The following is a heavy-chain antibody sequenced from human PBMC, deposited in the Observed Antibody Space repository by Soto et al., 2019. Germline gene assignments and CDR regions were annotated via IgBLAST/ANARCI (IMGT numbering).Heavy chain of an antibody. CDR3: ARESGSYPDAFDI. CDR1: GYSFSSYW. J-gene: IGHJ3*02. V-gene: IGHV1-69*01. CDR2: IIPIFGTA. D-gene: IGHD1-26*01. Sequence: PGESLKISCKGSGYSFSSYWISWVRQAPGQGLEWMGGIIPIFGTANYAQKFQGRVTITADESTSTAYMELSSLRSEDTAVYYCARESGSYPDAFDIWGQGTMVTVS.